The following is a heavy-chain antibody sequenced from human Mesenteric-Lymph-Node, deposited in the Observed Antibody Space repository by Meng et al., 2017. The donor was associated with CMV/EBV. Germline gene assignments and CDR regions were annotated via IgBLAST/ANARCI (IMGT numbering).Heavy chain of an antibody. Sequence: SETLSLTCTVSGASIRTSSYYWGWLRHSPGKGLEWIGSVFYSGSTYYNPSLQSRVTISVDTSKNQFSLKLSSVTAADTAVYYCARQYYYDSSGYSTWGQGTLVTVSS. CDR1: GASIRTSSYY. V-gene: IGHV4-39*07. CDR3: ARQYYYDSSGYST. J-gene: IGHJ5*02. D-gene: IGHD3-22*01. CDR2: VFYSGST.